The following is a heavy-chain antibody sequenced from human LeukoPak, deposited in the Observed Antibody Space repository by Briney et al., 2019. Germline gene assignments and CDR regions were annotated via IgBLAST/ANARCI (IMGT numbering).Heavy chain of an antibody. Sequence: GGSLRLSCAASGFTFSSYAMSWVRQAPGKGLEWVSAISGSGGSTYDADAVKGRVTIYRDNSKNTLYLQMNSLRAEDTAVYYCAKDRFLLWFGETSWGQGTLVTVSS. J-gene: IGHJ5*02. CDR3: AKDRFLLWFGETS. D-gene: IGHD3-10*01. V-gene: IGHV3-23*01. CDR1: GFTFSSYA. CDR2: ISGSGGST.